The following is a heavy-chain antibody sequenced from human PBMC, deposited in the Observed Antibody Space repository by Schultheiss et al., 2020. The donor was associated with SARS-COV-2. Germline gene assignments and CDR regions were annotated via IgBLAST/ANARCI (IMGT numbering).Heavy chain of an antibody. CDR2: IYYSGST. V-gene: IGHV4-30-4*02. J-gene: IGHJ6*02. CDR1: GGSISSGDYY. D-gene: IGHD4-17*01. CDR3: ARGPDYGDYGV. Sequence: SETLSLTCTVSGGSISSGDYYWSWIRQPPGKGLEWIGYIYYSGSTYYNPSLKSRVTIAVDTSKNQLSLKLSSVTAADTAVYYCARGPDYGDYGVWGQGTTVTVSS.